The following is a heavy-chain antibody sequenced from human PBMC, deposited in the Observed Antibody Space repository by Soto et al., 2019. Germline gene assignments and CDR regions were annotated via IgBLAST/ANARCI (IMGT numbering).Heavy chain of an antibody. V-gene: IGHV3-15*01. CDR1: GFTFSNAW. CDR2: IKSKTDGGTT. J-gene: IGHJ4*02. D-gene: IGHD3-3*01. Sequence: PGESLKISCAASGFTFSNAWMSWVRQAPGKGLEWVGRIKSKTDGGTTDYAAPVKGRFTISRDDSKNTLYLQMNSLKTEDTAVYYCTTDQYYDFWSGWRDYFDYWGQGTLVTVSS. CDR3: TTDQYYDFWSGWRDYFDY.